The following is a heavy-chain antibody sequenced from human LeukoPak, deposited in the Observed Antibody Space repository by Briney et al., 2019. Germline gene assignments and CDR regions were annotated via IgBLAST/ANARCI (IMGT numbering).Heavy chain of an antibody. J-gene: IGHJ3*02. CDR2: INSDGSST. CDR1: GFTFSSYW. CDR3: ARVARYFDPPI. D-gene: IGHD3-9*01. Sequence: GGSLRPSCAASGFTFSSYWMHWVRQAPGKGLVWVSRINSDGSSTSYADSVKGRFTISRDNAKNTLYLQMNSLRAEDTAVYYCARVARYFDPPIWGQGTMVTVSS. V-gene: IGHV3-74*01.